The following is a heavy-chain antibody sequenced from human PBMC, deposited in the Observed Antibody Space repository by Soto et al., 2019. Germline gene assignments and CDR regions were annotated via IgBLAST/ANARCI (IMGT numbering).Heavy chain of an antibody. CDR2: IVVGSGNT. J-gene: IGHJ6*02. D-gene: IGHD2-21*02. CDR1: GFTFTSSA. CDR3: AASCGGDCYSGYYYYYGMDV. V-gene: IGHV1-58*02. Sequence: ASVKVSCKASGFTFTSSAMQWVRQARGQRLEWIGWIVVGSGNTNYAQKFQERVTITRDMSTSTAYMELSSLRSEDTAVYYCAASCGGDCYSGYYYYYGMDVWGQGTTVTVPS.